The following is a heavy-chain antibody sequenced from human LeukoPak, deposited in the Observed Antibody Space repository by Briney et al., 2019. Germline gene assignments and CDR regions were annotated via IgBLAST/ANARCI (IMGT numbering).Heavy chain of an antibody. CDR1: GASLSSDDQY. V-gene: IGHV4-31*03. D-gene: IGHD3-22*01. CDR3: SRGLDSRKLGY. Sequence: SETLSLTCTVSGASLSSDDQYWNWIRQSPGKGLEWIGSIHPSGMSYNNPSLESRVTISRDTSKNQFSLNLNSVTAADTAVYFCSRGLDSRKLGYWGLGTLVTVSS. CDR2: IHPSGMS. J-gene: IGHJ4*02.